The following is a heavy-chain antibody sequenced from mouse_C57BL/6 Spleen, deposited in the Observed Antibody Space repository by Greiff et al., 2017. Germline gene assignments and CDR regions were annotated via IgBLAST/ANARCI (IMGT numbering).Heavy chain of an antibody. CDR3: ARNAHYYGSSSMDY. J-gene: IGHJ4*01. D-gene: IGHD1-1*01. CDR2: IWSGGST. Sequence: VHLVESGPGLVQPSQSLSITCTVSGFSLTSYGVHWVRQSPGKGLEWLGVIWSGGSTDYNAAFISRLSISKDNSKSQVFFKMNSLQADDTAIYYCARNAHYYGSSSMDYWGQGTSVTVSS. CDR1: GFSLTSYG. V-gene: IGHV2-2*01.